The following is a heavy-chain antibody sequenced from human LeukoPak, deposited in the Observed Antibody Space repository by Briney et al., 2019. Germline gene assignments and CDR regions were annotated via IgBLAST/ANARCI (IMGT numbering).Heavy chain of an antibody. Sequence: PSQTLSLTCAVSGGSISSGGYSWSWIRQPPGKGLEWIGEINRSGSTNYNPSLKSRVTISVDTSKNQFSLKLSSVTAADTAVYYCATPNDYGDYRGLDYWGQGTLVTVSS. CDR2: INRSGST. CDR3: ATPNDYGDYRGLDY. CDR1: GGSISSGGYS. V-gene: IGHV4-30-2*01. J-gene: IGHJ4*02. D-gene: IGHD4-17*01.